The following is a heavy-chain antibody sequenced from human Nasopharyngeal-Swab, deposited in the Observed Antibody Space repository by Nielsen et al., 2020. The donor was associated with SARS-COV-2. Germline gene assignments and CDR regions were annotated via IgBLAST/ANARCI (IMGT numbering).Heavy chain of an antibody. Sequence: GGSLRLSCEASGFTFSPYWITWVRQAPGKGLEWVANVKQDGTEKYLVDSVKGRFTISRDNAKNSLYLHMNSLRAEDTAVYYCARDEILDYWGQGTLVTVSS. CDR2: VKQDGTEK. D-gene: IGHD2/OR15-2a*01. CDR3: ARDEILDY. CDR1: GFTFSPYW. J-gene: IGHJ4*02. V-gene: IGHV3-7*01.